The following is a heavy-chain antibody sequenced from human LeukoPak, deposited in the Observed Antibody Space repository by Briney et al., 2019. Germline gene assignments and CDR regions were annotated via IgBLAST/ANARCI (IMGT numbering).Heavy chain of an antibody. D-gene: IGHD4-17*01. CDR2: IRNSGSST. CDR1: XLTFSSYG. J-gene: IGHJ4*02. V-gene: IGHV3-23*01. CDR3: XXXXXDYGGYMDF. Sequence: CAASXLTFSSYGMNWVRQAPGKGLEWVSPIRNSGSSTSYADSVKGRFTISRDNSKNTLYMQLNSLRADDTALYYCXXXXXDYGGYMDFWGQGTLVTVSS.